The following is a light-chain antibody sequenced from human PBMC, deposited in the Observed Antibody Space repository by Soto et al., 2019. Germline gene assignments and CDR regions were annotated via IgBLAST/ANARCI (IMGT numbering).Light chain of an antibody. CDR2: DGS. Sequence: EIVLTQSPATLSLSPGERATLSCRASQSISRYLAWYQQKPGQAPRLLIYDGSNRATGIPARFSGSGSETDFTLTISRLEPEDFASYYCQQRRSWPLTFGGGTKVEIK. V-gene: IGKV3-11*01. J-gene: IGKJ4*01. CDR3: QQRRSWPLT. CDR1: QSISRY.